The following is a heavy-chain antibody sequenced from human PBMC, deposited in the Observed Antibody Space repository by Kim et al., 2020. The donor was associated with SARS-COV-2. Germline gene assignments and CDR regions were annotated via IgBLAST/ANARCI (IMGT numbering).Heavy chain of an antibody. J-gene: IGHJ4*02. Sequence: ASVKVSCKVSGYTLTELSMHWVRQAPGKGLEWMGGFDPEDGETIYAQKFQGRVTMTEDTSTDTAYMELSSLRSEDTAVYYCATGGIVFPRPGWELLDYWGQGTLVTVSS. D-gene: IGHD1-26*01. CDR1: GYTLTELS. CDR3: ATGGIVFPRPGWELLDY. CDR2: FDPEDGET. V-gene: IGHV1-24*01.